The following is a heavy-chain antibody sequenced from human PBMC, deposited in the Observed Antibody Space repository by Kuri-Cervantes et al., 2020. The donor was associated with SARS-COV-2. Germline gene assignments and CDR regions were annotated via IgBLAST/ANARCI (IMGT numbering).Heavy chain of an antibody. D-gene: IGHD4-11*01. Sequence: KISCAASGFTFSSYGMHWVRQAPGQGLEWMGGIIPIFGTANYAQKFQGRVTITADKSTSTAYMELSSLRSEDTAVYYCARDRATVTTLNGMDVWGQGTTVTVSS. CDR1: GFTFSSYG. CDR3: ARDRATVTTLNGMDV. V-gene: IGHV1-69*06. J-gene: IGHJ6*02. CDR2: IIPIFGTA.